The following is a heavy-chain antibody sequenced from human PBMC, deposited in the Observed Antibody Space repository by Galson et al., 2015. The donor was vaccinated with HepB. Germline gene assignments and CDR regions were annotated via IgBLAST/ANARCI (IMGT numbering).Heavy chain of an antibody. Sequence: SLRLSCAASGFTFSSYGMHWVRQAPGKGLEWVALIWFDGSKDYYADSVKGRFAISRDNSNTLLYLQMNNLRVEDTAVYYCARYHGDYRAFDYWGQGTLVTVSS. CDR1: GFTFSSYG. CDR2: IWFDGSKD. CDR3: ARYHGDYRAFDY. J-gene: IGHJ4*02. V-gene: IGHV3-33*01. D-gene: IGHD4-17*01.